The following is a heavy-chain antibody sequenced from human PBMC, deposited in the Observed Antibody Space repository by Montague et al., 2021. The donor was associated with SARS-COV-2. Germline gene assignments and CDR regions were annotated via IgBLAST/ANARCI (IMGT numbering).Heavy chain of an antibody. V-gene: IGHV4-39*01. Sequence: SETLSLTCTVYGGSISSPDYYWGWIRQSPGKGLEWIGNISYAGRTYYNPSLRSRVSFSMDTSKNHFSLSLNSVTAADTAVYFCARQLPSYCSTSKCYPYYFAVWGQGAPVTVSS. D-gene: IGHD2-2*01. CDR3: ARQLPSYCSTSKCYPYYFAV. CDR1: GGSISSPDYY. J-gene: IGHJ4*02. CDR2: ISYAGRT.